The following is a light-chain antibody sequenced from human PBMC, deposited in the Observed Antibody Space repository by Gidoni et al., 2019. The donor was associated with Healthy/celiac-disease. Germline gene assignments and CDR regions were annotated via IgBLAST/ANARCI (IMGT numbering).Light chain of an antibody. CDR2: YAS. CDR3: QQYDNLPLT. V-gene: IGKV1-33*01. J-gene: IGKJ4*01. Sequence: DIQLTQSPSSLSASVGDRVTITWQASQDISNYLNLYQQKPGKAPKLLIYYASNLETGVPVRFSGSGSGTDFTFTISSLQPEDIATYYCQQYDNLPLTFGGGTKVEIK. CDR1: QDISNY.